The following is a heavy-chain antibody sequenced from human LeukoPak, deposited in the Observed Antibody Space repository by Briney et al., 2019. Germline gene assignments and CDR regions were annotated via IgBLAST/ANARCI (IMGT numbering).Heavy chain of an antibody. CDR2: INTYGTGI. D-gene: IGHD4-17*01. Sequence: GGSLRLSCAASGFTFSSYWMHWVRQVPGKGLVWVGRINTYGTGITYGDSVEGRFTISRDNAKNSLYLEMNSLRNDDTAVYYCARGSTTVTTKDWFDPWGQGTQVTVSS. CDR3: ARGSTTVTTKDWFDP. CDR1: GFTFSSYW. J-gene: IGHJ5*02. V-gene: IGHV3-74*03.